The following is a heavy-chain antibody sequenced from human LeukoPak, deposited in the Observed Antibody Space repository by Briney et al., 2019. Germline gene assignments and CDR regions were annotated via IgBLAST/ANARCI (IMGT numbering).Heavy chain of an antibody. J-gene: IGHJ5*02. CDR1: GYTFSDYY. Sequence: ASVKVSCKASGYTFSDYYMHWMRQAPGQGLEWMGWINPNSGGTNYAQKFQGRVTMTRDTSISTAYMELSRLRSDDTAVYYCARVEYSYGYFGWFDPWGQGTLVTVSS. CDR2: INPNSGGT. CDR3: ARVEYSYGYFGWFDP. D-gene: IGHD5-18*01. V-gene: IGHV1-2*02.